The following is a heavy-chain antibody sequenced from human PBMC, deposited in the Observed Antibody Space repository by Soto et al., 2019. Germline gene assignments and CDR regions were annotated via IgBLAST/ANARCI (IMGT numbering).Heavy chain of an antibody. V-gene: IGHV4-59*01. CDR2: VFNSGST. Sequence: SETLSLTCTVSGDSIRTYFWSWIRQPPGKGLEWIGYVFNSGSTNSNPSITSRVTILLDTSRNQISLRLSSVTAADTAVYYCARARSGYNIDALDIWGQGTMVTVSS. J-gene: IGHJ3*02. D-gene: IGHD5-12*01. CDR3: ARARSGYNIDALDI. CDR1: GDSIRTYF.